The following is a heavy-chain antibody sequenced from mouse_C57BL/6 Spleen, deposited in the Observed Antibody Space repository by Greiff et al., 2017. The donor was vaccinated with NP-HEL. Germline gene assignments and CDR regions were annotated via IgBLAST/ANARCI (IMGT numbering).Heavy chain of an antibody. V-gene: IGHV1-64*01. CDR3: ARRDGGYYFDY. J-gene: IGHJ2*01. CDR2: IHPNSGST. D-gene: IGHD1-2*01. CDR1: GYTFTSYW. Sequence: QVQLQQPGAELVKPGASVKLSCKASGYTFTSYWMHWVKQRPGQGLEWIGMIHPNSGSTNYNEKFKSKATLTVDKSSSTAYMQLSSLTSEDSAVYYCARRDGGYYFDYWGQGTTLTVSS.